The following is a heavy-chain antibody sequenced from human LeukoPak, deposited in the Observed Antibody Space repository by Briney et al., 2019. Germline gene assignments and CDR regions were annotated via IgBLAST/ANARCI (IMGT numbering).Heavy chain of an antibody. D-gene: IGHD6-19*01. J-gene: IGHJ6*03. CDR2: INGGGNTT. CDR3: TKELHVAVAVADYYYFYMDV. Sequence: GGSLRLSCAASGFAFSSFAMGWVRQSPGKGLEWLSTINGGGNTTFYSDSVKGRFTISRDNSKNTLYLHMDSLRPDDTAMYYCTKELHVAVAVADYYYFYMDVWGRGTAVTISS. V-gene: IGHV3-23*01. CDR1: GFAFSSFA.